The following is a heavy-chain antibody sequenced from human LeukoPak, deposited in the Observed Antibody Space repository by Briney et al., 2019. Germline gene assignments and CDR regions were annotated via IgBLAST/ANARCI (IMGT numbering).Heavy chain of an antibody. CDR1: GFTLITFD. D-gene: IGHD2-2*01. CDR3: ARADCSGSTCYLRHSWFDP. CDR2: ISTSSRYI. Sequence: TGGSVRLSCAASGFTLITFDMNWVRQAPGKGLEWVSSISTSSRYIYYRDSVKGRFTISRDDAKNSLYLQMNSLTVEDTAVYYCARADCSGSTCYLRHSWFDPWGQGTLVTVSS. V-gene: IGHV3-21*06. J-gene: IGHJ5*02.